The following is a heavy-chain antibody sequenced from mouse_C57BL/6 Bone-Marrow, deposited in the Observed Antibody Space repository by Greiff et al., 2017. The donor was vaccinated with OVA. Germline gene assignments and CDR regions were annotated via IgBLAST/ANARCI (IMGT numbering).Heavy chain of an antibody. Sequence: QVQLQQSGAELMKPGASVKLSCKATGYTFTGYWIEWVKQRPGHGLEWIGEILPGSGSTNYTEKFKGKATFTADTSSNTAYMQLSSLTTEDSAIYYCVCKHDDYDWYFEVWGTGTTVTVSS. CDR2: ILPGSGST. CDR3: VCKHDDYDWYFEV. J-gene: IGHJ1*03. V-gene: IGHV1-9*01. CDR1: GYTFTGYW. D-gene: IGHD2-4*01.